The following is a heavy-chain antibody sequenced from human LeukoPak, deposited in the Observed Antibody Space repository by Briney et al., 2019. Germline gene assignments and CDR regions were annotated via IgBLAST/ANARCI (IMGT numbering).Heavy chain of an antibody. Sequence: SETLSLTCTVSGGSIGSYYWSWLRQPPGKGLEWVGYIYYSGSTNSNPSLKSRVTISVDTSKNQFSLKLSSVTAADTAVYYCARDRYYDSSGAYGMDVWGQGTTVTVSS. CDR3: ARDRYYDSSGAYGMDV. CDR2: IYYSGST. V-gene: IGHV4-59*01. J-gene: IGHJ6*02. CDR1: GGSIGSYY. D-gene: IGHD3-22*01.